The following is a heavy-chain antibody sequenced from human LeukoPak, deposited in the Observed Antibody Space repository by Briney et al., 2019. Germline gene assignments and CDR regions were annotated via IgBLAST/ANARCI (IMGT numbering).Heavy chain of an antibody. Sequence: ASVKVSCKASGYTFTGYYMHWVRQAPGRGLEWMGWINPNSGGTNYAQKFQGRVTMTRDTSISTAYMELSRLRSDDTAVYYCARDLDGYNSYYFDYWGQGTLVTVSS. V-gene: IGHV1-2*02. CDR3: ARDLDGYNSYYFDY. CDR2: INPNSGGT. D-gene: IGHD5-24*01. CDR1: GYTFTGYY. J-gene: IGHJ4*02.